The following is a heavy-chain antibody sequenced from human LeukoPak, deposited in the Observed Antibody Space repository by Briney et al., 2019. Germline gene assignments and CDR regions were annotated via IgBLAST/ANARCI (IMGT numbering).Heavy chain of an antibody. CDR2: VFYSGNS. CDR1: GAFTSTHY. V-gene: IGHV4-59*11. CDR3: ARIDPLGYFDL. Sequence: PSETLSLTCTVSGAFTSTHYWSWVRQPLGKGLEWIGYVFYSGNSNYNPSFTSRLTMSVDTSKTQFSLKLTSVTAADTAVYYCARIDPLGYFDLWGQGTLVTVSS. J-gene: IGHJ4*02.